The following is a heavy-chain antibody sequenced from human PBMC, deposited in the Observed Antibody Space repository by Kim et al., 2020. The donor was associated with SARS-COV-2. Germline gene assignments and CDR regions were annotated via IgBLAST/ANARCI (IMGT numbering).Heavy chain of an antibody. CDR3: AKDLTITILGGGDAFDI. D-gene: IGHD3-9*01. CDR2: ISGSGGST. V-gene: IGHV3-23*01. CDR1: GFTFSRYA. Sequence: GGSLRLSCEVSGFTFSRYAMNWVRQAPGKGLEWVSVISGSGGSTYFADSVKGRFTISRDNSKNTLYLKMNSLRAEDTAVYHCAKDLTITILGGGDAFDIWGQGTKVTVSS. J-gene: IGHJ3*02.